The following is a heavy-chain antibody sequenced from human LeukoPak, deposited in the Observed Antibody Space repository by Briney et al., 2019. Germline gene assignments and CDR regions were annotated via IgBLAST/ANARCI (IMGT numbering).Heavy chain of an antibody. V-gene: IGHV4-39*01. J-gene: IGHJ5*02. CDR1: GGSISSSSYY. CDR3: ARIAAAGRGPNWCDP. Sequence: SETLSLTCTVSGGSISSSSYYWGWIRQPPGKGLEWIGSIYSSASPYYDQSLQRRVTISVNTSKNQFSVKLSSVTAADTAVYYCARIAAAGRGPNWCDPWGQGTLVTVSS. CDR2: IYSSASP. D-gene: IGHD6-13*01.